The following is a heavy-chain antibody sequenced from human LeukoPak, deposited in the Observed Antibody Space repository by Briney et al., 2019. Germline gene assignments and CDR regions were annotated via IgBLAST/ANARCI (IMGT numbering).Heavy chain of an antibody. V-gene: IGHV3-53*01. CDR1: GDSITSRDYY. D-gene: IGHD4-23*01. CDR2: IYSGGST. J-gene: IGHJ1*01. CDR3: ASQLVTDTLYAEYFQH. Sequence: ETLSLTCSVSGDSITSRDYYWSWVRQAPGKGLEWVSVIYSGGSTYYADSVKGRFTISRDNSKNTLYLQMNSLRAEDTAVYYCASQLVTDTLYAEYFQHWGQGTLVTVSS.